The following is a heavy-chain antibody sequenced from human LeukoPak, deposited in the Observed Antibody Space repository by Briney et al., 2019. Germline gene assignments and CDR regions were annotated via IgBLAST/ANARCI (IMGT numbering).Heavy chain of an antibody. D-gene: IGHD3-22*01. CDR1: GGSISSGGYY. CDR3: ARETKYYDSSDPTPLGY. J-gene: IGHJ4*02. V-gene: IGHV4-31*03. Sequence: PSETLSLTCTVSGGSISSGGYYWSWIRQHPGKGLEWIGYIYYSGSTYYNPSLKSRVTISVDTSKNQFSLKLSSVTAADTAVYYCARETKYYDSSDPTPLGYWGQGTLVTVSS. CDR2: IYYSGST.